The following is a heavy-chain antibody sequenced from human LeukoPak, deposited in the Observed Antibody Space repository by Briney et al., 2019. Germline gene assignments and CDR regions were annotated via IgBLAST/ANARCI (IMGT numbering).Heavy chain of an antibody. D-gene: IGHD2-21*02. J-gene: IGHJ6*03. Sequence: PGGSLRLSCAASGFTFSSYSMDWVRQAPGKGLEWVSSISSSSSYIYYADSVKGRFTISRDNAKNSLYLQMNSLRAEDTAVYYCARWLMTWAYDDYYMDVWGKGTTVTVSS. CDR3: ARWLMTWAYDDYYMDV. CDR2: ISSSSSYI. CDR1: GFTFSSYS. V-gene: IGHV3-21*01.